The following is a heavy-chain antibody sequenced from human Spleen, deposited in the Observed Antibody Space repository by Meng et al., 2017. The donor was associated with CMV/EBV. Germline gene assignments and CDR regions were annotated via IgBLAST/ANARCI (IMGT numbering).Heavy chain of an antibody. CDR2: INHSSIT. Sequence: VPSISAVTWWSWVRQPPGKGLEWIGEINHSSITNYNPSLKSRVTISVDKSKNQFSLKLTSVTAADTAVYYCAREWFYGSGSYGFDYWGQGTLVTVSS. D-gene: IGHD3-10*01. CDR3: AREWFYGSGSYGFDY. CDR1: VPSISAVTW. J-gene: IGHJ4*02. V-gene: IGHV4-4*02.